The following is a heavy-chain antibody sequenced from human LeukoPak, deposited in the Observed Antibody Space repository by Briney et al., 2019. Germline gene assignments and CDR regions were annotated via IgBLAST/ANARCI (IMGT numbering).Heavy chain of an antibody. CDR2: IASDGSST. Sequence: GGSLRLSCPAFGFTFSSYWMNWFRQAQGRGLVWVSRIASDGSSTTYADSVKGRFSISRDNAKNTLYLQMNSLRVEDTAVYYCARGRPHGNDYWGQGTLVTVSS. V-gene: IGHV3-74*01. CDR3: ARGRPHGNDY. CDR1: GFTFSSYW. J-gene: IGHJ4*02. D-gene: IGHD4-23*01.